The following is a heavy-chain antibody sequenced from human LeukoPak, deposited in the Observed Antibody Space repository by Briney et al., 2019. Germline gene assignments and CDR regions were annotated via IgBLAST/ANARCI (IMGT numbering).Heavy chain of an antibody. CDR3: ARNTVRVTTLMY. J-gene: IGHJ4*02. CDR1: GGTFSSYA. D-gene: IGHD4-17*01. V-gene: IGHV1-69*13. Sequence: SVKVSCKASGGTFSSYAISWVRQAPGQGLEWMGGIIPIFGTANYAQKFQGRVTITADESTSTAYMELSSLRSEDTAVCYCARNTVRVTTLMYWGQGTLVTVSS. CDR2: IIPIFGTA.